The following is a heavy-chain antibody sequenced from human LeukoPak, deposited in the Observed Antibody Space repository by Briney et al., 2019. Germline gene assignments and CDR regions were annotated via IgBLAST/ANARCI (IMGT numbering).Heavy chain of an antibody. Sequence: GGSLRLSCAASGFTFSDCYMSWIRQAPGKGLEWVSYISSSGSTIYYADSVKGRFTISRDNAKNSLYLQMNSLRAEDTAVYYCAREYAGSHDYYYYMDVWGKGTTVTVSS. V-gene: IGHV3-11*04. CDR1: GFTFSDCY. D-gene: IGHD1-26*01. CDR2: ISSSGSTI. CDR3: AREYAGSHDYYYYMDV. J-gene: IGHJ6*03.